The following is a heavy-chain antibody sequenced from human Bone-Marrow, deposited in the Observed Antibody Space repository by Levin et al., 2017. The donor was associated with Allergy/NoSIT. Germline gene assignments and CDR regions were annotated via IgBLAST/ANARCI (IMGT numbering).Heavy chain of an antibody. Sequence: GESLKISCAASGFTFSTYDMHWVRQITGKGLEWVSAIGTVGDTYYSDSVRGRFTISRDDAKNSLYLQMNSLRAGDTAVYYCAREVRETTVTTHYYYGIDVWGQGTTVTV. D-gene: IGHD4-11*01. J-gene: IGHJ6*02. V-gene: IGHV3-13*01. CDR3: AREVRETTVTTHYYYGIDV. CDR1: GFTFSTYD. CDR2: IGTVGDT.